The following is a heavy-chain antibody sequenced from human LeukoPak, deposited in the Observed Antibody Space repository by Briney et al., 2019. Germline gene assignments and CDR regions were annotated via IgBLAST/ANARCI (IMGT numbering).Heavy chain of an antibody. J-gene: IGHJ3*02. D-gene: IGHD3-10*01. V-gene: IGHV3-21*01. CDR2: ISSGRTYI. CDR3: TREGVDVFYI. Sequence: GGSLRISCAASGFTFSSYSMNWVRQAPGKGLKLVSSISSGRTYICYADSVKGRFTLSRDNTKNSLYLQMNSLRAQDTAVYYSTREGVDVFYIWGQGTMVTVSS. CDR1: GFTFSSYS.